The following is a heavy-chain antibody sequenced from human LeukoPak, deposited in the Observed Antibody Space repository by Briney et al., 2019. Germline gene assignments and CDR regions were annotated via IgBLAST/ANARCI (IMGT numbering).Heavy chain of an antibody. CDR1: GGSISSYY. V-gene: IGHV4-59*01. J-gene: IGHJ4*02. D-gene: IGHD4-23*01. CDR3: ARVGGDYGGNVDY. Sequence: SETLSLTCTVSGGSISSYYWSWIRQPPGKGLEWIGYIYYSGSTNYNPSLKSRVTISVDTSKNQFSLKLSSVTAADTAVYYCARVGGDYGGNVDYWGQGTLVTVSS. CDR2: IYYSGST.